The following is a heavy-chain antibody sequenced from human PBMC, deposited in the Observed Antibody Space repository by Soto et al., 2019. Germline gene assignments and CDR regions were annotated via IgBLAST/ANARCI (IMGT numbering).Heavy chain of an antibody. Sequence: SVKVSCKASGGTFSSYAISWVRQAPGQGLEWMGGIIPIFGTANYAQKFQGRVTITADKSTSTAYMELSSLRSEDTAVYYCARGGSGYDYYYYGMDVWAKGPPSPSP. V-gene: IGHV1-69*06. CDR1: GGTFSSYA. CDR2: IIPIFGTA. CDR3: ARGGSGYDYYYYGMDV. D-gene: IGHD5-12*01. J-gene: IGHJ6*02.